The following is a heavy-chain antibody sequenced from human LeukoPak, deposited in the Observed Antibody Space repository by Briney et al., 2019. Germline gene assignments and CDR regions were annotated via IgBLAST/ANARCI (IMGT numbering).Heavy chain of an antibody. J-gene: IGHJ4*02. D-gene: IGHD6-6*01. CDR1: GGSIXSXXXY. CDR2: IYDSGST. Sequence: SQTLSLTCTVSGGSIXSXXXYXXXXXQXXXKGLEXIGYIYDSGSTYYNPSLKSRVTISVDTSKNQFSLKLSSVTAADTAVYYCARGRSSDYWGQGTLVTVSS. V-gene: IGHV4-31*03. CDR3: ARGRSSDY.